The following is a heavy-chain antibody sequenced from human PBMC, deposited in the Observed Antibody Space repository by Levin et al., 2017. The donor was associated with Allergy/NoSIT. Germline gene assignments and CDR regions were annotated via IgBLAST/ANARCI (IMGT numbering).Heavy chain of an antibody. D-gene: IGHD6-19*01. V-gene: IGHV3-33*01. CDR1: GFNFGRYG. CDR2: IWYDGSNE. J-gene: IGHJ5*02. CDR3: ARGYSSSGVGWFDP. Sequence: GGSLRLSCAASGFNFGRYGIHWVRQAPGKGLEWVAVIWYDGSNEFYGDSVEGRFTISRDNSKDTVYLQMNSLRVEDTAVYYCARGYSSSGVGWFDPWGQGTLVTVSS.